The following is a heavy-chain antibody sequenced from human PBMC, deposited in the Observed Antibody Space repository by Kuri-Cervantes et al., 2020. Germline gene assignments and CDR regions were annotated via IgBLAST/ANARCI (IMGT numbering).Heavy chain of an antibody. V-gene: IGHV1-2*02. J-gene: IGHJ4*02. D-gene: IGHD6-19*01. CDR3: AIWGSVAGTGFFY. Sequence: ASVTVSCKASGYTFTGYYMHWVRQAPGQGLEWMGWINPNSGGTNYAQKFQGRVTMTRDTSISTAYMELSRLRSDDTAVYYCAIWGSVAGTGFFYWGQGTLVTVSS. CDR2: INPNSGGT. CDR1: GYTFTGYY.